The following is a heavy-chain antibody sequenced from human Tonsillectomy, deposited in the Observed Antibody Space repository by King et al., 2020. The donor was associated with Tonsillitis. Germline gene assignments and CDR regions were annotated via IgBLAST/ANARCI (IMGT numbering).Heavy chain of an antibody. Sequence: VQLVESGGGLVQPGGSLRLSCSSSGFTCTTYEMNWVRQAPGRGLEWISSISSTGRSIYYADSLKGRFTITRDNAKNSLYLQMDSLRAEDTAVYYCARDAVQLTTVVISYFDYWGQGSLVTVSS. D-gene: IGHD4-23*01. CDR3: ARDAVQLTTVVISYFDY. V-gene: IGHV3-48*03. CDR1: GFTCTTYE. CDR2: ISSTGRSI. J-gene: IGHJ4*02.